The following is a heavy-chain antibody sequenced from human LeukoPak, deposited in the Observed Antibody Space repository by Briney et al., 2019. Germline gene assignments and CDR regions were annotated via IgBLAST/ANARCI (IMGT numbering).Heavy chain of an antibody. CDR2: IYYTGST. Sequence: PSETLSLTCTVYGGSFSGHYWSWFRQPPGKGLEWIGEIYYTGSTNYNPSLKSRVTISVDDSKNQFSLRLSSVTAADTAVYYCTGELAGTTVHYWGQGTLVTVS. V-gene: IGHV4-34*01. J-gene: IGHJ4*02. D-gene: IGHD1-7*01. CDR1: GGSFSGHY. CDR3: TGELAGTTVHY.